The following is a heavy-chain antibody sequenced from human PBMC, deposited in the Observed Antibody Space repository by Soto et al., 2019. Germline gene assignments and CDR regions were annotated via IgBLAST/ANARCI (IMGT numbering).Heavy chain of an antibody. CDR3: ASQEGGWSHYFDY. V-gene: IGHV3-7*05. J-gene: IGHJ4*02. Sequence: GGSLRLSCAPSGFSFINYWMSWVRQAPGKGLEWVANIKQDGSGKYYVDSVKGRFTISRDNAKNSLYLQMNSLRAEDTAVYYCASQEGGWSHYFDYWGQGTLVTVSS. D-gene: IGHD6-19*01. CDR2: IKQDGSGK. CDR1: GFSFINYW.